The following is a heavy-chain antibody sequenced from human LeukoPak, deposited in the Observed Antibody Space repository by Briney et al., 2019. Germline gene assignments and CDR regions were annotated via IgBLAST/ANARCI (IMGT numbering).Heavy chain of an antibody. CDR3: ARTNSGGSFDY. CDR1: GGSISSYY. J-gene: IGHJ4*02. CDR2: IYYSGST. D-gene: IGHD3-10*01. V-gene: IGHV4-59*08. Sequence: SETLSLTCTVSGGSISSYYWSWIRQPPGKGLEWIGYIYYSGSTNYNPSLKSRVTISVDTSKNQFSLKLSSVTAADTAAYYCARTNSGGSFDYWGQGTLVTVSS.